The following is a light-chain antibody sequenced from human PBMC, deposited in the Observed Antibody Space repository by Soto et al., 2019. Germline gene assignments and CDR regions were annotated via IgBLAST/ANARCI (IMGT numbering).Light chain of an antibody. Sequence: EIVLTQSPCTLSLSPGERATLSCRASQSVSSSYLAWYQKKPGQAPRLLIYGASSRATGMPDRFSGSGSGTDFTLTISRREPEDFAVYYCQQYGSSSTWTFGQGTKVEIK. CDR1: QSVSSSY. CDR2: GAS. CDR3: QQYGSSSTWT. V-gene: IGKV3-20*01. J-gene: IGKJ1*01.